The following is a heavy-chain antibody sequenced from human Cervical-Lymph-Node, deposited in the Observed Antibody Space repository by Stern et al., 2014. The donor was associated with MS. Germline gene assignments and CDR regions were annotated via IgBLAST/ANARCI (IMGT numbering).Heavy chain of an antibody. CDR3: ASYSSGIFDY. Sequence: VQLVESGGGLVQPGGSLRLSCAASGFAFSSYWMSWVRQAPGKGLEWVANIKQDGSEKYYVDSVKGRFTISRDNAKNSLYVQMNSLRAEDTAVYYCASYSSGIFDYWGQGTLVTVSS. D-gene: IGHD6-19*01. CDR1: GFAFSSYW. V-gene: IGHV3-7*01. J-gene: IGHJ4*02. CDR2: IKQDGSEK.